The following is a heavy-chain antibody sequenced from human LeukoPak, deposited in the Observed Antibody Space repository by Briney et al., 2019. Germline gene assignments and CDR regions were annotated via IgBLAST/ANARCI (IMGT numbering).Heavy chain of an antibody. Sequence: GGSLRLSCVTSGFTFSSYGMHWVRQAPGKGLEWVAVISYDATSSYHVDSVKGRFTISRDNSKNTLSLQMDSLRAEDTAVYYCAKDGANYYDNGGHYLMRSYMDVSGKGTTVTVSS. CDR1: GFTFSSYG. J-gene: IGHJ6*03. V-gene: IGHV3-30*18. D-gene: IGHD3-22*01. CDR2: ISYDATSS. CDR3: AKDGANYYDNGGHYLMRSYMDV.